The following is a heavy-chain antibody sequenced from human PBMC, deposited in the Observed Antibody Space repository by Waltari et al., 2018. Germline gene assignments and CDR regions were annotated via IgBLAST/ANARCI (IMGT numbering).Heavy chain of an antibody. Sequence: QVQLQESGPGLVKPSETLSLTCAVSGHSISSGYYWGWIRQPPGKGLEWIGSIYPSGTTYANPSLKSRVTISVDTSKNQFSLKLRFVTAADTAVYYCARDSSGYCHLDYWGQGTLVTVSS. V-gene: IGHV4-38-2*01. D-gene: IGHD3-22*01. CDR1: GHSISSGYY. J-gene: IGHJ4*02. CDR3: ARDSSGYCHLDY. CDR2: IYPSGTT.